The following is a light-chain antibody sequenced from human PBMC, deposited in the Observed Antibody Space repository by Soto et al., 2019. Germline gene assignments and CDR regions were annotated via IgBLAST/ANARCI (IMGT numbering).Light chain of an antibody. CDR1: QSVFYNSNNRNY. CDR3: QQYFTTPRT. CDR2: WAS. Sequence: DIVMTQSPDSLVVSLGERATINCRSSQSVFYNSNNRNYLAWYQQKAGQPPKLLIYWASTRQSGVPDRFSGSGSGTDFTLTVSSLQAEDVAVYYCQQYFTTPRTFGQVTKVEIK. V-gene: IGKV4-1*01. J-gene: IGKJ1*01.